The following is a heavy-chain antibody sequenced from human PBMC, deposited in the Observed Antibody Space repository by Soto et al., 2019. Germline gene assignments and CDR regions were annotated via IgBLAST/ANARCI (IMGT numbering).Heavy chain of an antibody. CDR2: INPSGGST. Sequence: QVQLVQSGAEVKKPGASVKVSCKASGYTFTSYYMHWVRQAPGQGLEWMGIINPSGGSTSYAQKFQGRVTMTRDTSTSTVYMELSSLRSEDTAVYYCARTPICSGGSCSSWFDPWGQGTLVTVSS. J-gene: IGHJ5*02. CDR1: GYTFTSYY. CDR3: ARTPICSGGSCSSWFDP. D-gene: IGHD2-15*01. V-gene: IGHV1-46*01.